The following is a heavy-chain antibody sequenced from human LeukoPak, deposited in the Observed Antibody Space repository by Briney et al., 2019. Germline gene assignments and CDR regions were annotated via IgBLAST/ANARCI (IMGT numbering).Heavy chain of an antibody. CDR3: ARLPGSGFGELIRNWFDP. D-gene: IGHD3-10*01. CDR2: IYYSGST. J-gene: IGHJ5*02. Sequence: SETLSLTCTVSGGSISSSSYYWGWIRQPPGTGLEWIGSIYYSGSTYYNPSLKSRVTISVDTSKNQFSLKLSSVTAADTAVYYCARLPGSGFGELIRNWFDPWGQGTLVTVS. V-gene: IGHV4-39*01. CDR1: GGSISSSSYY.